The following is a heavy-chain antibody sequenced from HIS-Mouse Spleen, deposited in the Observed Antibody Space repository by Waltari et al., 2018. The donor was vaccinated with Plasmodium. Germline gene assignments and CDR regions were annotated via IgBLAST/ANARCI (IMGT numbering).Heavy chain of an antibody. J-gene: IGHJ3*02. CDR2: INPNSGGT. Sequence: QVQLVQSGAEVKKPGASVTVSCTASGYTFTGYYMHWVRQSPGKGLEWMGWINPNSGGTNYAQKFQGRVTMTRDTSISTAYMELSRLRSDDTAVYYCARDLRKEWELLDDAFDIWGQGTMVTVSS. CDR1: GYTFTGYY. D-gene: IGHD1-26*01. V-gene: IGHV1-2*02. CDR3: ARDLRKEWELLDDAFDI.